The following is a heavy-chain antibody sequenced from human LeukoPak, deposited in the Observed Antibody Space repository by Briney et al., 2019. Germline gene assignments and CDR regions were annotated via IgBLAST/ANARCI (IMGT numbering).Heavy chain of an antibody. CDR2: IWYDGSNK. V-gene: IGHV3-33*01. CDR3: ARDARLGYSYGYGGGDYFDY. CDR1: GFTISSYG. D-gene: IGHD5-18*01. Sequence: GRSLRLSCAASGFTISSYGMHWVRQAPGKGLEWVAVIWYDGSNKYYADSVKGRFTISRDNSKNTLYLQMNSLRAEDTAVYYCARDARLGYSYGYGGGDYFDYWGQGTLVTVSS. J-gene: IGHJ4*02.